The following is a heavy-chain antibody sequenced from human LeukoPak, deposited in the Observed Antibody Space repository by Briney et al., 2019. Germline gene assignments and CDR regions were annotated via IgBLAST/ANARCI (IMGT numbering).Heavy chain of an antibody. CDR2: INPNSGGT. J-gene: IGHJ4*02. Sequence: ASVKVSCKASKYTFTDYYMHWVRQAPGQGLEWMGWINPNSGGTNYAQKFQGRVAMTRDTSISTAYMELSSLRSDDTAIYYCARLMAPVGKRSTPFNYWGQGTLVTVSS. D-gene: IGHD1-1*01. V-gene: IGHV1-2*02. CDR3: ARLMAPVGKRSTPFNY. CDR1: KYTFTDYY.